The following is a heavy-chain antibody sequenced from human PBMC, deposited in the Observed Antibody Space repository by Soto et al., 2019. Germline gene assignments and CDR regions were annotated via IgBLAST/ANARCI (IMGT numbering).Heavy chain of an antibody. CDR1: GFTFSSYG. D-gene: IGHD6-13*01. CDR2: IWYDGSNK. CDR3: ARDGGIAASNFDY. J-gene: IGHJ4*02. Sequence: PGGSLRLSCAASGFTFSSYGMHWVRQAPGKGLEWVAVIWYDGSNKYYADSVKGRFTISRDNSKNTLYLQMNSLRAEDTAVYYCARDGGIAASNFDYWGQGTLVTVSS. V-gene: IGHV3-33*01.